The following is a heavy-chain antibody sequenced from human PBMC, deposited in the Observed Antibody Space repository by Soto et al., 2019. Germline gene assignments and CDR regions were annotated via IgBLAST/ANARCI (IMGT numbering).Heavy chain of an antibody. CDR3: ARAGRPLKIVGARTTNFDY. Sequence: SETLSLTCAVYGGSFSGYYWSWIRQPPGKGLEWIGEINHSGSTNYNPSLKSRVTISVDTSKNQFSLKPSSVTAADTAVYYCARAGRPLKIVGARTTNFDYWGQGTLVTVSS. D-gene: IGHD1-26*01. V-gene: IGHV4-34*01. J-gene: IGHJ4*02. CDR2: INHSGST. CDR1: GGSFSGYY.